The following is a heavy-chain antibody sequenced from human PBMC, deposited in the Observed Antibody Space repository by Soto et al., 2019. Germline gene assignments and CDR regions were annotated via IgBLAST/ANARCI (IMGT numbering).Heavy chain of an antibody. D-gene: IGHD3-9*01. Sequence: SETLSLTCTASGGSISSYYWSWIRQPPGKGLEWIGYIYYSGSTNYNPSLKSRVTISVDTSKNQFSLKLSSVTAADTAVYYCARVNYDILTGYYRYFDYWGQGTLVTVSS. CDR2: IYYSGST. V-gene: IGHV4-59*01. CDR1: GGSISSYY. CDR3: ARVNYDILTGYYRYFDY. J-gene: IGHJ4*02.